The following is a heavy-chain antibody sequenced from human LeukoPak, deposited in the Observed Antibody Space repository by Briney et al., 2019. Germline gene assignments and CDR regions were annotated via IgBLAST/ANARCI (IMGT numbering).Heavy chain of an antibody. CDR2: TYYRSKWYN. D-gene: IGHD2-2*01. CDR1: GDSVPSNSAA. CDR3: ARGKYQLLDY. J-gene: IGHJ4*02. V-gene: IGHV6-1*01. Sequence: SQTLSLTFAISGDSVPSNSAAWNWIRQSPSRGLEGLGRTYYRSKWYNDYAVSVKSRITINPDTSKNQFSLQLNSVTAADTAVYYCARGKYQLLDYWGQGTLVTVSS.